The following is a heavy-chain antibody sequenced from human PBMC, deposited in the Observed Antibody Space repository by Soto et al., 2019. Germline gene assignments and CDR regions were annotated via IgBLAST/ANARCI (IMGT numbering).Heavy chain of an antibody. V-gene: IGHV1-18*01. CDR3: AKHRRFLEWRKFDP. D-gene: IGHD3-3*01. J-gene: IGHJ5*02. Sequence: QVPLGQSGAEVKKPGASEKVSCKASGYTFTSYGISWVRQAPGQGLEWMGWISAYNGNTNYAQKLQGRVTMTTDTSTSTAYMELRSLRSDDTAVYYCAKHRRFLEWRKFDPCGQGTLVTVSS. CDR1: GYTFTSYG. CDR2: ISAYNGNT.